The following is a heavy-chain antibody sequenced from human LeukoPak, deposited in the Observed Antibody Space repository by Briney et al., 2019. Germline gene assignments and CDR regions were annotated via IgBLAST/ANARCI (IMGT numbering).Heavy chain of an antibody. CDR1: GYTFTDYY. D-gene: IGHD3-3*01. J-gene: IGHJ4*02. CDR2: INPSGGST. Sequence: ASVKVSCKASGYTFTDYYMHWVRQAPGQGLEWMGIINPSGGSTSYPQKFQGRVTMTRDTSTSTVYMELSSLRSEDTAVYYCAVWGARFLEWRQYDYWGQGTLVTVSS. CDR3: AVWGARFLEWRQYDY. V-gene: IGHV1-46*01.